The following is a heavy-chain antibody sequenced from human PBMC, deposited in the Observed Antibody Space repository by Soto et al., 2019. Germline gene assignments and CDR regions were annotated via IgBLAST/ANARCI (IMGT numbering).Heavy chain of an antibody. CDR2: IYYSGST. J-gene: IGHJ1*01. CDR3: ARLHTYYYDSSGYYHEYFQH. D-gene: IGHD3-22*01. CDR1: GGSISSYY. V-gene: IGHV4-59*01. Sequence: PSETLSLTCTVSGGSISSYYWSWIRQPPWKGLEWIGYIYYSGSTNYNPSLKSRVTISVDTSKNQFSLKLSSVTAADTAVYYCARLHTYYYDSSGYYHEYFQHWGQGTLVTVSS.